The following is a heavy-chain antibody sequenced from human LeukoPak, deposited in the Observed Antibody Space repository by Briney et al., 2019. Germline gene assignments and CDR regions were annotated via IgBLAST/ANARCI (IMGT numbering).Heavy chain of an antibody. CDR1: GFTFDDYA. CDR2: ISWKSDKI. D-gene: IGHD3-10*01. J-gene: IGHJ3*02. Sequence: GGSLRLSCAASGFTFDDYAMHWFRQAPGKGLEWVSGISWKSDKIAYADSVKGRFTISRDNAKNSLYLQMNSLRAEDMALYYCAKDIGSGSHRAFDIWGQGTTVTVSS. V-gene: IGHV3-9*03. CDR3: AKDIGSGSHRAFDI.